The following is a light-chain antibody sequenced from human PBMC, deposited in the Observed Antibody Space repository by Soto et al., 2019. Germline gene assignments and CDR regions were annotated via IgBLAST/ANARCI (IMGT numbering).Light chain of an antibody. J-gene: IGLJ2*01. CDR1: SSDVGGYNY. CDR3: SSYTTSSTRV. Sequence: QSALTQPASVSGSPGQSITISCSGTSSDVGGYNYVSWYQQYPGKAPKLMIYEVSNRPSGVSNRFSGSKSGNTASLTISGLQAEDEADYYCSSYTTSSTRVFGGGPKVTVL. CDR2: EVS. V-gene: IGLV2-14*01.